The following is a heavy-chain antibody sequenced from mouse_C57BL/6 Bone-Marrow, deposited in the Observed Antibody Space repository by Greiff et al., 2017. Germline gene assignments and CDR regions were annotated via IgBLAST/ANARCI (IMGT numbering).Heavy chain of an antibody. V-gene: IGHV1-39*01. J-gene: IGHJ4*01. D-gene: IGHD1-1*01. CDR1: GYSFTDYN. Sequence: LVESGPELVKPGASVKISCKASGYSFTDYNMNWVKQSNGKSLEWIGVINPNYGTTSYNQKFKGKATLTVDQSSSTAYMQLNSLTSEDSAVYYCAGGGTTVVAPYYAMDYWGQGTSVTVSS. CDR2: INPNYGTT. CDR3: AGGGTTVVAPYYAMDY.